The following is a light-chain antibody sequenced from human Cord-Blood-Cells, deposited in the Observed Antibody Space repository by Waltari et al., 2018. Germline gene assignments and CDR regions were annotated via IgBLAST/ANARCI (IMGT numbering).Light chain of an antibody. J-gene: IGLJ1*01. V-gene: IGLV3-1*01. CDR2: QDS. CDR1: KLGDKY. Sequence: SYELPPPPSVSVSPGQTASITCSGDKLGDKYACWYQQKPGQSPVLVIYQDSKRPSGIPERFSGSNSGNTATLTISGTQAMDEADYYCQAWDSSTANVFGTGTKVTVL. CDR3: QAWDSSTANV.